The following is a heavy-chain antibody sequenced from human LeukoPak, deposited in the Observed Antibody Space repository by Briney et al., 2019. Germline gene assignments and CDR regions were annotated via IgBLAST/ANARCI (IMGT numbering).Heavy chain of an antibody. CDR2: ISGSGGST. Sequence: PGGSLRLSCAASGFTFSSYAMSWVRQAPGKGLEWVSAISGSGGSTYYADSVKGRFTISRDNSKNTLYQQMNSLRAEDTAVYYCAKQFWRTQRYNWFDPWGQGTLVTVSS. V-gene: IGHV3-23*01. CDR3: AKQFWRTQRYNWFDP. CDR1: GFTFSSYA. D-gene: IGHD3-3*01. J-gene: IGHJ5*02.